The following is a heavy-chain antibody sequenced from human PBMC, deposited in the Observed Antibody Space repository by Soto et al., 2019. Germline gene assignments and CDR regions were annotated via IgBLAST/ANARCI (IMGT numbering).Heavy chain of an antibody. V-gene: IGHV3-30-3*01. Sequence: PGGSLRLSCAASGFTFSSYAMHWVRQAPGEGLEWVAVISYDGSNKYYADSVKGRFTISRDNSKNTLYLQMNSLRAEDTAVYYCAGVLRFLGWLFPLAYWGQGTLVTVSS. CDR2: ISYDGSNK. CDR3: AGVLRFLGWLFPLAY. J-gene: IGHJ4*02. CDR1: GFTFSSYA. D-gene: IGHD3-3*01.